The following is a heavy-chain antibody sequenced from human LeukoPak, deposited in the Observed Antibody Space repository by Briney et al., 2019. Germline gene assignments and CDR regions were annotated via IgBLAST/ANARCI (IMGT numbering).Heavy chain of an antibody. CDR3: AREEYQLLTDYYWMDV. Sequence: PGGSLRLSCAASGFTFSSYRMNWVRQAPGKGLEWVSYISIDSSTTYYADSVKGRFTISRDNAKNSLYLQMNSLRAEDTAVYYFAREEYQLLTDYYWMDVWGKGTTVTVSS. J-gene: IGHJ6*04. V-gene: IGHV3-48*01. CDR2: ISIDSSTT. D-gene: IGHD2-2*01. CDR1: GFTFSSYR.